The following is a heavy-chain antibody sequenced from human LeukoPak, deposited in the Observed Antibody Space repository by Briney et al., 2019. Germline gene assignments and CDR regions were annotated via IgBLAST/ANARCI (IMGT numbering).Heavy chain of an antibody. D-gene: IGHD3-10*01. J-gene: IGHJ4*02. V-gene: IGHV3-23*01. CDR2: ISGSGGST. CDR3: AKEGGGIWFGELLYSRLGYFDY. Sequence: GGSLRLSCAASGFTFSSYAMSWVRQAPGKGLEWVSAISGSGGSTYYADSVKGRFTISRDNSKNTLYLQMNSLRAEDTAVYYCAKEGGGIWFGELLYSRLGYFDYWGQGTLVTVSS. CDR1: GFTFSSYA.